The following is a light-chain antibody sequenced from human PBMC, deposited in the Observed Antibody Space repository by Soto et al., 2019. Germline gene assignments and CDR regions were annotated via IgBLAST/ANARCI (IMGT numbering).Light chain of an antibody. CDR2: GAS. CDR1: QSVYNNY. V-gene: IGKV3-20*01. J-gene: IGKJ1*01. CDR3: QQYEAVVT. Sequence: EIVMTQSPATLSVSPGERATLSCRASQSVYNNYFAWYQQKPGRALRLLIDGASTRATGIPDRFSGSGSGTDFTLTIGRLEPEDVAVYYCQQYEAVVTFGQGTKVDIK.